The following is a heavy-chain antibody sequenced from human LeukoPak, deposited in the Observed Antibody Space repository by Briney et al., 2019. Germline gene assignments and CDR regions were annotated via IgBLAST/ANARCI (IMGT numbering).Heavy chain of an antibody. CDR1: SESFNDYF. Sequence: PSETLSLTCAVYSESFNDYFCIWIRQPPGKGLEWIGEIRPDGATTYNPSLKTRVSISLDTSKTHSSLRLRSMAAADTAVYYCARRRKSTDNWGQGSLVTVSS. D-gene: IGHD1-14*01. V-gene: IGHV4-34*01. J-gene: IGHJ4*02. CDR2: IRPDGAT. CDR3: ARRRKSTDN.